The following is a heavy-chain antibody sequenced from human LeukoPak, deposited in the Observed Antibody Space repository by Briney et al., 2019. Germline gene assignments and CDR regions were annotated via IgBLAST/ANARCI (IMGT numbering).Heavy chain of an antibody. CDR3: ARAYQRLGQLSLPDH. V-gene: IGHV7-4-1*02. D-gene: IGHD3-16*02. CDR2: IHPSTGNP. CDR1: GYTFTDSS. Sequence: ASVQVSCKASGYTFTDSSIHWVRQAPGQGLEWMGWIHPSTGNPTYAQAFTGRFVFSLDTSVSTTYLQISSLKTEDTAVYYCARAYQRLGQLSLPDHWGQGTLVTVSS. J-gene: IGHJ5*02.